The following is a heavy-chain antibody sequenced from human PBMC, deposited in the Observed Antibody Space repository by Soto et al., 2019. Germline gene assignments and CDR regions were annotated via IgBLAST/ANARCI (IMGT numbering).Heavy chain of an antibody. J-gene: IGHJ6*02. D-gene: IGHD3-9*01. CDR2: IYHTGNT. V-gene: IGHV4-30-2*01. CDR1: GGSINSGGYS. CDR3: ARVERTLSTPFACGMDV. Sequence: QLQLQESGSGLVKPSQTLSLTCTVSGGSINSGGYSWIWIRQPPGKGLEWIGYIYHTGNTFYNPSLQSRVTISVDEANTQFSLSLDSVTAADTAMYYCARVERTLSTPFACGMDVWGQGTMVTVSS.